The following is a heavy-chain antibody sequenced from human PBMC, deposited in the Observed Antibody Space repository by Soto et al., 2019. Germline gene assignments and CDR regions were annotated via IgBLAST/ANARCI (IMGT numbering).Heavy chain of an antibody. CDR2: IWYDGSNK. J-gene: IGHJ6*03. CDR3: ARDRGVVVPAAIFYYYYYMDV. CDR1: GFTFSSYG. Sequence: GGSLRLSCAASGFTFSSYGMHWVRQAPGKGLEWVAVIWYDGSNKYYADSVKGRFTISRDNSKNTLYLQMNSLRAEDTAVYYCARDRGVVVPAAIFYYYYYMDVWGKGTTVTVSS. V-gene: IGHV3-33*01. D-gene: IGHD2-2*01.